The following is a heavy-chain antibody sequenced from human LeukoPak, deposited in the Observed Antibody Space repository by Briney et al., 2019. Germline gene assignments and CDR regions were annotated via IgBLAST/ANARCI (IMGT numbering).Heavy chain of an antibody. V-gene: IGHV3-23*01. J-gene: IGHJ4*02. CDR1: GFTFSSYA. D-gene: IGHD6-13*01. CDR3: AKGPSRNIAAAGTDY. Sequence: GGSLRLSCAASGFTFSSYAMGWVRQAPGKGLEWVSAVSGSGDNTYYADSVKGRFTISRDNSKNTLYLQMNSLRAEDTAVYYCAKGPSRNIAAAGTDYWGQGTLVTVSS. CDR2: VSGSGDNT.